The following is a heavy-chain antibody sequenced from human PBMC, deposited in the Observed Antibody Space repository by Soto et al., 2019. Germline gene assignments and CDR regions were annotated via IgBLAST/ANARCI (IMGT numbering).Heavy chain of an antibody. CDR2: INPNTGGT. CDR3: AKPSTRAYSAYDIAS. D-gene: IGHD5-12*01. CDR1: GYTFTAYW. V-gene: IGHV1-2*02. Sequence: ASVKVSCKASGYTFTAYWIHWVRQTPGQGLEWMGYINPNTGGTNYAQNFQGSVTMTRDTSINTAYMELSGLRYDDTAIYYCAKPSTRAYSAYDIASWGQGTLVTVSS. J-gene: IGHJ1*01.